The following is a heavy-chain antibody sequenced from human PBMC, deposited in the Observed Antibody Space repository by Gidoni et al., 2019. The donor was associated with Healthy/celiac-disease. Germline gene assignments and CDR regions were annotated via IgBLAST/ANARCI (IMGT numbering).Heavy chain of an antibody. D-gene: IGHD2-15*01. Sequence: VQLLESGEGLVQPGGSLRLSCAASGFPFSSYAMSWVRQAPGKGLEWVSAISGSGGSTYYADSVKGRFTISRDNAKNTLYLQMNSLRAEDTAVYYCAKAVVAATTDYWGQGTLVTVSS. CDR2: ISGSGGST. CDR1: GFPFSSYA. V-gene: IGHV3-23*01. CDR3: AKAVVAATTDY. J-gene: IGHJ4*02.